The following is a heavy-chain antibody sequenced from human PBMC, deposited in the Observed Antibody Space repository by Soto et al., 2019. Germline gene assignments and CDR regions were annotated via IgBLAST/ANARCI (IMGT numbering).Heavy chain of an antibody. CDR2: IYYSGST. CDR3: AGPCGSCFAY. V-gene: IGHV4-59*08. D-gene: IGHD1-26*01. Sequence: QVQLQESGPGLVKPSETLSLTCTVSGGSISSYYWSWIRQPPGKGLEWIGYIYYSGSTNYNPSLTSRVTISVDTSNNQFSLKLSSVTAAHTAVYYCAGPCGSCFAYGGQGTLVTVSS. CDR1: GGSISSYY. J-gene: IGHJ4*02.